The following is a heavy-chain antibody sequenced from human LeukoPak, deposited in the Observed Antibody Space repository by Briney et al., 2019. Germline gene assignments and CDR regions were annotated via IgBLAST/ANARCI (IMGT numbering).Heavy chain of an antibody. CDR3: AVAARNWFDP. CDR2: ISGSGGST. V-gene: IGHV3-23*01. CDR1: GFTVSSNY. D-gene: IGHD6-6*01. J-gene: IGHJ5*02. Sequence: GGSLRLSCAASGFTVSSNYMSWVRQAPGKGLEWVSAISGSGGSTYYADSVKGRFTISRDNSKNTLYLQMNSLRAEDTAVYYCAVAARNWFDPWGQGTLVTVSS.